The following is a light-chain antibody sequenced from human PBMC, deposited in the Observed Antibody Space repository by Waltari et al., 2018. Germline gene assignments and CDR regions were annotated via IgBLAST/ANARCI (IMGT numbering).Light chain of an antibody. V-gene: IGLV2-23*02. Sequence: QSALTQPASVSGSPGQSITISCSGTSSDVGSYNLVSWYQHPPGKAPKLIIFEVSKRPSGVSNRFSASKSGNTASLTVSGLQAEDEADYYCCSYGSSSSWVFGGGTKLTVL. CDR1: SSDVGSYNL. CDR2: EVS. J-gene: IGLJ3*02. CDR3: CSYGSSSSWV.